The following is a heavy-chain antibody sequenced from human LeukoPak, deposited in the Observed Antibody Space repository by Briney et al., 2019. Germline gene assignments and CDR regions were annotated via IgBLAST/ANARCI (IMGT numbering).Heavy chain of an antibody. CDR1: GFTFDYW. V-gene: IGHV3-7*01. CDR2: INDDESEK. J-gene: IGHJ4*02. CDR3: ARVSTRSGTTYYFDY. Sequence: GGSLRLSCVGYGFTFDYWMSWVRQAPGKGLEWVANINDDESEKYYVDSVKGRFTVSRDNARSSLFLQMNSLSAEDTAIYFCARVSTRSGTTYYFDYWGQGTLVNVSS. D-gene: IGHD3-10*01.